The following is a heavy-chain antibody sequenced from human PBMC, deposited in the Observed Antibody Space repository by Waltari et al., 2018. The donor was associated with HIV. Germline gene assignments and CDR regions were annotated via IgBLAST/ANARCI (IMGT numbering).Heavy chain of an antibody. D-gene: IGHD4-17*01. Sequence: EVQLVESGGGVVQPGRSLRPSCAAPGFTFACYAMPWVRQAPGKGLEWVSVISWNSGSIGYADSVKGRFTISRDNAKNSLYLQMNSLRAEDTALYYCAKDIFPTTVTTSPFDYWGQGTLVTVSS. CDR1: GFTFACYA. J-gene: IGHJ4*02. CDR2: ISWNSGSI. CDR3: AKDIFPTTVTTSPFDY. V-gene: IGHV3-9*01.